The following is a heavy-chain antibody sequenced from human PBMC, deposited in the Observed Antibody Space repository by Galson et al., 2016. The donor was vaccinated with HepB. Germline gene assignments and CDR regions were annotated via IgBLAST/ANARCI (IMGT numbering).Heavy chain of an antibody. D-gene: IGHD3-22*01. CDR2: IEHDGSGT. V-gene: IGHV3-7*03. CDR3: AKDPVPLITMKLVGPFDY. CDR1: EFTFSSYS. Sequence: SLRLSCAASEFTFSSYSMNWVRQAPGKGLEWVAKIEHDGSGTYYVDSVKGRFTISRDNSKNTLHLQLNSLRADDTAVYYCAKDPVPLITMKLVGPFDYWGQGTLVTVSS. J-gene: IGHJ4*02.